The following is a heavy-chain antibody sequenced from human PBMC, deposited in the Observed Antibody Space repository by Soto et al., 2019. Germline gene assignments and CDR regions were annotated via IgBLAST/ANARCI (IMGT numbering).Heavy chain of an antibody. CDR2: ISAYNGNT. D-gene: IGHD3-3*01. CDR3: ARDRREDYDFWSGSSNYYYYGMDV. J-gene: IGHJ6*02. V-gene: IGHV1-18*01. Sequence: GASVKVSCKASGYIFTSYGISWVRQAPGQGLEWMGWISAYNGNTNYAQKLQGRVTMTTDTSTSTAYMELRSLRSDDTAVYYCARDRREDYDFWSGSSNYYYYGMDVWGQGTTVTVSS. CDR1: GYIFTSYG.